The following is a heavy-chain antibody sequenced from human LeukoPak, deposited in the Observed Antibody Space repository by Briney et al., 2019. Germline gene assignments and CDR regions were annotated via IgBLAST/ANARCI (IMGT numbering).Heavy chain of an antibody. J-gene: IGHJ3*02. CDR1: GFTFSDYY. Sequence: PGGSLRLSCAASGFTFSDYYMSWIRQAPGKGLEWVSYISSSDSPRFYADSVKGRFTISRDNAKKSLFLQMNSLRAEDTAVYYCARNSGRYAFDIWGQGTMVTVSS. V-gene: IGHV3-11*01. CDR2: ISSSDSPR. CDR3: ARNSGRYAFDI. D-gene: IGHD1-26*01.